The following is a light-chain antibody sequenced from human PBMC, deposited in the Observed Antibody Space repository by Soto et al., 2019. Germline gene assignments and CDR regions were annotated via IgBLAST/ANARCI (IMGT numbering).Light chain of an antibody. CDR2: EVT. CDR1: SSDVGGYKY. J-gene: IGLJ1*01. V-gene: IGLV2-8*01. Sequence: QSALTQPPSASGSPGQSVTISCTGTSSDVGGYKYVSWYQQHPGKAPKLVIFEVTKRPSGVPDRFSGSKSGNTASLTVSGLQAEDEADYYCSSYAGSNTSVFGTGTKVTVL. CDR3: SSYAGSNTSV.